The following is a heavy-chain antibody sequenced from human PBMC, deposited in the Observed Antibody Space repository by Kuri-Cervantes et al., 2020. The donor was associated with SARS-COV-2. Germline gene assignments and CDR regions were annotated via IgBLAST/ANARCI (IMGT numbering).Heavy chain of an antibody. CDR1: GFTFSSNY. CDR3: SRSIIAVAGFGGRDY. J-gene: IGHJ4*02. D-gene: IGHD6-19*01. Sequence: GESLKISCAASGFTFSSNYMSWVRQAPGKGLEWVSVIYSCGSTYYADSVKGRFIISRDNSKNTLYLQMNSLRAEDTAVYYCSRSIIAVAGFGGRDYWGQGTLVTVSS. V-gene: IGHV3-53*01. CDR2: IYSCGST.